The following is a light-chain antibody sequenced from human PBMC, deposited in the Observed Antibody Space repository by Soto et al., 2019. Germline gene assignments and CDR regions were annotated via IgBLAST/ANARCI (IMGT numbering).Light chain of an antibody. Sequence: EIVMTQSPATLSVSPGERATLSCRASQSVSSNLAWYQQKPGQAPRLLIYGASTRATGIPARFSGSGSGTEFTLPISSLQSADFAVYYCQHYHNWPPWTFGQGTKVEIK. CDR2: GAS. V-gene: IGKV3-15*01. CDR3: QHYHNWPPWT. J-gene: IGKJ1*01. CDR1: QSVSSN.